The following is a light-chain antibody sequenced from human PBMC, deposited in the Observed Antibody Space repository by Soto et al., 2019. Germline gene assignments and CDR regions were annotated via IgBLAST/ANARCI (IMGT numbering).Light chain of an antibody. J-gene: IGLJ3*02. CDR3: SSYAGSNNWAV. Sequence: QSALTQPPSPSGSPGHSVTISCTGTSRDVGGYNYVSWYQQHPGKAPKLIIYEDTKRPSGVPDRFTGSKSGNTASLTVSGLQAEDEADYYCSSYAGSNNWAVFGGGTKLTVL. CDR1: SRDVGGYNY. CDR2: EDT. V-gene: IGLV2-8*01.